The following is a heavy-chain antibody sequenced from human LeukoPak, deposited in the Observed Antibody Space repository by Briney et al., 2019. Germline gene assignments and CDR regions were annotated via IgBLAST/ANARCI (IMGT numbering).Heavy chain of an antibody. V-gene: IGHV4-39*07. J-gene: IGHJ4*02. Sequence: SETLSLTCTGSGGSISSSSYYWGWLRQPPGKGLEWIGSIYYSGSTYYNPSLKSRVTISVDTSKNQFSLKLSSVTPEDTAVYYCARDSGWLQLGRFDYWGQGTLVTVSS. CDR1: GGSISSSSYY. CDR2: IYYSGST. D-gene: IGHD5-24*01. CDR3: ARDSGWLQLGRFDY.